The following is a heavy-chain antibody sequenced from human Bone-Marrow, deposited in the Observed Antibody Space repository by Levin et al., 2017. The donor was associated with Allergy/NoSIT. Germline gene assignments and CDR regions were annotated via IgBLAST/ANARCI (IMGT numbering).Heavy chain of an antibody. D-gene: IGHD6-13*01. CDR3: ARTRASAGKRMNDF. J-gene: IGHJ4*02. Sequence: QTLSLTCTFSGFSLTTEGMCVNWIRKSPGRALEWLALIDWEDDKHYTTSLKTRLTISKGTSKNQVVLTMTNVDPVDTATYYCARTRASAGKRMNDFWGQGTLVTVSS. CDR2: IDWEDDK. V-gene: IGHV2-70*01. CDR1: GFSLTTEGMC.